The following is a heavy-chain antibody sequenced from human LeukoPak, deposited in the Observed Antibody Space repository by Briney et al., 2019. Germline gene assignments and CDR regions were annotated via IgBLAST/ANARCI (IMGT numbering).Heavy chain of an antibody. CDR2: IKYSRSEI. D-gene: IGHD4-17*01. J-gene: IGHJ4*02. V-gene: IGHV3-7*01. CDR3: AREGTVTPYNFDY. Sequence: PGGSLRLSCAGSGFSFSSYWMSWVRQAPGKGLEWVANIKYSRSEIHYVGSVKDRFTISRDNAKNSLYLQMNSLRAEDTAVYYCAREGTVTPYNFDYWGQGNLVTVSS. CDR1: GFSFSSYW.